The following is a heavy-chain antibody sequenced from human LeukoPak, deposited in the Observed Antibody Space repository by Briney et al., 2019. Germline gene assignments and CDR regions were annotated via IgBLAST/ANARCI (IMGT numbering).Heavy chain of an antibody. CDR1: GGTFSSYA. D-gene: IGHD5-18*01. CDR2: IIPIFGTA. J-gene: IGHJ6*03. Sequence: GASVKVSCKASGGTFSSYAISWVRQAPGQGLEWMGGIIPIFGTANYAQKFQGRVTINADESTSTAYMELSSLRSEDTAVYYCARAGEMAMVTASMDVWGKGTTVTVSS. CDR3: ARAGEMAMVTASMDV. V-gene: IGHV1-69*13.